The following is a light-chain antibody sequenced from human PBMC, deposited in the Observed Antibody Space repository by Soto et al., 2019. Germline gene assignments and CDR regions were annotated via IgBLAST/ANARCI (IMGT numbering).Light chain of an antibody. V-gene: IGLV2-8*01. Sequence: QSALTQPPSASGSPGQSVTISCTGTSSDVGGYNYVSWYQQHPGKAPKLMIYEVNKRPSGVPDRFSGSKSGNTASLTVSGLQAEAEADYYCSSYGGSSNLVFGGGTKVTVL. CDR1: SSDVGGYNY. CDR2: EVN. J-gene: IGLJ2*01. CDR3: SSYGGSSNLV.